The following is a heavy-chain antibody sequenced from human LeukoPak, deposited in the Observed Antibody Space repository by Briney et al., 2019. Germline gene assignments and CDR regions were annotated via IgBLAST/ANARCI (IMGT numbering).Heavy chain of an antibody. CDR3: ARHVYDIVVVVAATPGFDP. CDR2: IYYSGST. V-gene: IGHV4-39*01. CDR1: GGSISSSSYY. Sequence: SETLSLTCTLSGGSISSSSYYWGWIRQPPGKGLEWIGSIYYSGSTYYNPSLKSRVTIYVDTSKNQFSLKLSSVTAADTAVYYCARHVYDIVVVVAATPGFDPWGQGTLVTVTS. J-gene: IGHJ5*02. D-gene: IGHD2-15*01.